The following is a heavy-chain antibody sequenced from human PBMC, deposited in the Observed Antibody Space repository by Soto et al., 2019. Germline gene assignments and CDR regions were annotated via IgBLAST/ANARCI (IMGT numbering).Heavy chain of an antibody. V-gene: IGHV3-66*01. CDR1: GFTVSSNY. CDR2: VYSGGST. D-gene: IGHD2-15*01. J-gene: IGHJ6*03. Sequence: EVQLVESGGGLVQPGGSLRLSCAASGFTVSSNYMSWVRQAPGKGLEWVSLVYSGGSTYYADSVKGRLTISRDNSKNTLYLQMNSLRAEDTAVYYCARDGRYCSGGSCYYYYYYMDAWGKGTTVTVSS. CDR3: ARDGRYCSGGSCYYYYYYMDA.